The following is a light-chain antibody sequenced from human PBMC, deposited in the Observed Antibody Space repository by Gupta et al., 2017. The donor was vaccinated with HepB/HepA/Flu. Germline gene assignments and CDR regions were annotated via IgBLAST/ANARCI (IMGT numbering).Light chain of an antibody. V-gene: IGLV3-1*01. CDR2: QDS. CDR3: QAWDSSPTVFV. CDR1: KLGDKY. Sequence: SYELTQPPSVSVSPGQTASIACSGDKLGDKYACWYQQKPGQSPVLLIYQDSKRPSGIPERFSGYNAGTTATRTISGTPAMDEAYYYCQAWDSSPTVFVFGGGTKLTVL. J-gene: IGLJ2*01.